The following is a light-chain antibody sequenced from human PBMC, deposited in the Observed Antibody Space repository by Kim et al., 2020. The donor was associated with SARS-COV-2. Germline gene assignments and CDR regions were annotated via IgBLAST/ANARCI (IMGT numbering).Light chain of an antibody. CDR2: GKN. CDR1: SLRYYY. V-gene: IGLV3-19*01. J-gene: IGLJ2*01. CDR3: ASRDSSGDRVV. Sequence: ALCQTVRITCQGDSLRYYYASCYQQRAGQAPLLVAYGKNNRPSVIPGRFSASSSRNTASLTITGAQAEDEADYYCASRDSSGDRVVFGGGTQLTVL.